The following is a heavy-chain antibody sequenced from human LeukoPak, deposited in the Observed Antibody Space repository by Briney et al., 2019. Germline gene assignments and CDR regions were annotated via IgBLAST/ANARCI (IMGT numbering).Heavy chain of an antibody. Sequence: SETLSLTCTVSGGSISGYFWSWFRQPPGEGLEWIGYVHSSGSTNYNPSLKSRVAISVDTSKNQFSLTLSSVTAADAAVYYCAGDNKDAFDIWGQGTLVTVSS. CDR3: AGDNKDAFDI. CDR1: GGSISGYF. V-gene: IGHV4-59*01. D-gene: IGHD2/OR15-2a*01. CDR2: VHSSGST. J-gene: IGHJ3*02.